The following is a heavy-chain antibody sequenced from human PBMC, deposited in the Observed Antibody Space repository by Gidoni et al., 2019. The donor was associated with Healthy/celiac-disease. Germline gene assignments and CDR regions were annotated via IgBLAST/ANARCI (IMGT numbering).Heavy chain of an antibody. CDR3: TTPPDGYNRPARFQH. V-gene: IGHV3-15*01. CDR1: GFTFSNAW. Sequence: EVQLVESGGGLVKPGGSLRLSCAASGFTFSNAWMSWVRQAPGKGLEWVGRIKSKTDGGTTDYAAPVKGRFTISRDDSKNTLYLQMNSLKTEDTAVYYCTTPPDGYNRPARFQHWGQGTLVTVSS. D-gene: IGHD5-12*01. J-gene: IGHJ1*01. CDR2: IKSKTDGGTT.